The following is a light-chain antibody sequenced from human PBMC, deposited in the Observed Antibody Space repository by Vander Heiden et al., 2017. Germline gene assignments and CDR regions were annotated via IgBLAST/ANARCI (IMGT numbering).Light chain of an antibody. Sequence: QSALTQPASVSGSPGQSITISCTGTSSDVGSYNLVSWYQQHPGEAPKLRSEEVTRRPSGVSNRFSGSKSGNTASLTISGLQPEDEADDYCCSSAGSSTLDVCGTGTKL. CDR2: EVT. J-gene: IGLJ1*01. V-gene: IGLV2-23*02. CDR1: SSDVGSYNL. CDR3: CSSAGSSTLDV.